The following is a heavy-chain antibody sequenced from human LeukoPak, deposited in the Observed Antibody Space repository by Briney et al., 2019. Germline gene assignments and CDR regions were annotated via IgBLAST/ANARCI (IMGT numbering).Heavy chain of an antibody. Sequence: PGGSLRLSCAASGFTFSSHWMSWVRQAPGKGLERVANIKEDGSEIYYVDSVKGRFTISRDNAKNSLYLQMNSLRAEDTALYYCTRRGYGYWGQGTLVTVSS. CDR1: GFTFSSHW. CDR2: IKEDGSEI. V-gene: IGHV3-7*01. CDR3: TRRGYGY. D-gene: IGHD4-17*01. J-gene: IGHJ4*02.